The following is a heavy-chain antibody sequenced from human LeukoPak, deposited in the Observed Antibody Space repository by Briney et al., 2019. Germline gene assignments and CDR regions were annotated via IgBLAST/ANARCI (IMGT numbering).Heavy chain of an antibody. V-gene: IGHV1-2*02. CDR3: TREGRPANYYDWFDP. J-gene: IGHJ5*02. Sequence: ASVKVSCKASGYTFSDYHMHWVRQPPGPGPEWMGSINPNNGATNYAQKFQGRVTMTRDTSISTVYMDLSSLRSDDTAVYYCTREGRPANYYDWFDPWGQGTLVTVSS. CDR1: GYTFSDYH. D-gene: IGHD3-10*01. CDR2: INPNNGAT.